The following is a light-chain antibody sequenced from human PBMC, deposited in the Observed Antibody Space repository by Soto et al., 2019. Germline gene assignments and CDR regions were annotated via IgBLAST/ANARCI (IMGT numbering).Light chain of an antibody. CDR3: ISYTSSSTRV. CDR1: SSDVGRYNY. V-gene: IGLV2-14*03. Sequence: QSALTQPASVSGSPGQSITISCTGTSSDVGRYNYVSWYQQHPGKAPKLMIYDVSNRPSGVSNRFSGSKSGNTASLTISGLQAEDEADYYCISYTSSSTRVFGGGTKLTVL. J-gene: IGLJ2*01. CDR2: DVS.